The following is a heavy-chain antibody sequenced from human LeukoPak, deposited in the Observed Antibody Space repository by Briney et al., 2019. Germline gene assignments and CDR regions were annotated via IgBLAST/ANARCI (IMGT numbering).Heavy chain of an antibody. CDR1: GYTFTSYG. CDR2: ISAYNGNT. CDR3: ARKLRSVAGQEWFDP. J-gene: IGHJ5*02. Sequence: ASVKVSCKASGYTFTSYGISWVRQAPGQGLEWMGWISAYNGNTNYAQKLQGRVTMTTDTSTSTAYMELRSLRSDDTAVYYCARKLRSVAGQEWFDPWGQGTLVTVSS. D-gene: IGHD6-19*01. V-gene: IGHV1-18*01.